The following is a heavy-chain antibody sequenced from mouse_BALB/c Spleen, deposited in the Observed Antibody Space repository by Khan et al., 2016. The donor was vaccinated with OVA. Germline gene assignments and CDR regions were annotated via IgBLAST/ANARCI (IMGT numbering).Heavy chain of an antibody. J-gene: IGHJ3*01. Sequence: IQLVQSGAELVRPGALVKLSCKASGFTIKDYYIHWVKQRPEQGLEWIGWIDPENGNTIYVPKFQGKANITADTSSNTAYLHFSSLTSEDTAVYYCARAGYSPWFAYWGQGTLVTVSA. V-gene: IGHV14-1*02. CDR3: ARAGYSPWFAY. CDR1: GFTIKDYY. CDR2: IDPENGNT. D-gene: IGHD2-3*01.